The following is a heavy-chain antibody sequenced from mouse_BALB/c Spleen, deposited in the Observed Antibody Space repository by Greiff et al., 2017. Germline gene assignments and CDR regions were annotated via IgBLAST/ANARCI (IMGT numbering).Heavy chain of an antibody. V-gene: IGHV1S22*01. Sequence: LQQPGSELVRPGASVKLSCKASGYTFTSYWMHWVKQRHGQGLEWIGNIYPGSGSTNYDEKFKSKGTLTVDTSSSTAYMELSSLTSEDSAVYYCARGDGDYWGQGTTLTVSS. CDR2: IYPGSGST. D-gene: IGHD2-3*01. J-gene: IGHJ2*01. CDR1: GYTFTSYW. CDR3: ARGDGDY.